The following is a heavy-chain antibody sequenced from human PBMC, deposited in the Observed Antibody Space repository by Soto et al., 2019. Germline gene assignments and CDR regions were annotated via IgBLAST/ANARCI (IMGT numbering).Heavy chain of an antibody. V-gene: IGHV3-23*01. CDR3: ANYPQDILTGYVSGYYYMDV. D-gene: IGHD3-9*01. Sequence: PGGSLRLSCAASGFTFSSYAMSWARQAPGKGLEWVSAISGSGGSTYYADSVKGRFTISRDNSKNTLYLQMNSLRAEDTAVYYCANYPQDILTGYVSGYYYMDVWGKGTTVTVSS. CDR2: ISGSGGST. CDR1: GFTFSSYA. J-gene: IGHJ6*03.